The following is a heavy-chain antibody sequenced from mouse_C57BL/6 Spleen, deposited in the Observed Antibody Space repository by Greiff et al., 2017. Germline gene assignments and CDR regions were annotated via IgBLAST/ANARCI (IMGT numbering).Heavy chain of an antibody. CDR3: ARGDYDSLLPAY. D-gene: IGHD2-4*01. J-gene: IGHJ3*01. V-gene: IGHV1-78*01. CDR2: IYPRDGST. CDR1: GYTFTDHT. Sequence: VQLQESDAELVKPGASVKISCKVSGYTFTDHTIHWMKQRPEQGLEWIGYIYPRDGSTKYNEKFKGKATLTADNSSSTAYMQLNSLTSEDSAVYFCARGDYDSLLPAYWGQGTLVTVSA.